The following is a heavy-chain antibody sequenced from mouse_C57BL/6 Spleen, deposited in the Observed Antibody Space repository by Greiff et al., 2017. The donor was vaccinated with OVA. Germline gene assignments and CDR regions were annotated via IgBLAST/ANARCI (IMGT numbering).Heavy chain of an antibody. V-gene: IGHV8-8*01. J-gene: IGHJ2*01. Sequence: QVQLKESGPGILQPSQTLSLTCSFSGFSLSTFGMGVGWIRPPSGKGLEWLAHIWWGDDKYYNPALKSRLTISKDTSKNQGFLKIANVDIADTATYDCARRGTLTGPGLDYWGQGTTLTVSS. CDR2: IWWGDDK. D-gene: IGHD4-1*01. CDR3: ARRGTLTGPGLDY. CDR1: GFSLSTFGMG.